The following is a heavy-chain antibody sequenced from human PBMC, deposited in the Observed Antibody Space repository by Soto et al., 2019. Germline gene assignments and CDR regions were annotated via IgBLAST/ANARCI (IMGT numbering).Heavy chain of an antibody. CDR2: IYYSGST. CDR1: GGSISSGGYY. D-gene: IGHD6-6*01. V-gene: IGHV4-31*03. J-gene: IGHJ4*02. CDR3: ARVGISSSASALPYYFDY. Sequence: PSETLSLTCTVSGGSISSGGYYWSWIRQHPGKGLEWIGYIYYSGSTYYNPSLKSRVTISVDTSKNQFSLKLSSVTATDTAVYYCARVGISSSASALPYYFDYWGQGTLVTVSS.